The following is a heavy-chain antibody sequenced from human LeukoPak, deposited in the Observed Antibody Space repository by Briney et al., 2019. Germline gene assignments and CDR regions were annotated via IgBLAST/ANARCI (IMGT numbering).Heavy chain of an antibody. Sequence: GASVKVSCKTSGYSFGYFGITWVRLAPGQGLEWMGWISTYNGNTEYAQRFQGRLTLTTDTSTSTVYMGLRSLRSEDTAIYYCARDLARVVVVPSATDYWGQGTQVTVSS. J-gene: IGHJ4*02. CDR2: ISTYNGNT. CDR3: ARDLARVVVVPSATDY. V-gene: IGHV1-18*01. CDR1: GYSFGYFG. D-gene: IGHD2-2*01.